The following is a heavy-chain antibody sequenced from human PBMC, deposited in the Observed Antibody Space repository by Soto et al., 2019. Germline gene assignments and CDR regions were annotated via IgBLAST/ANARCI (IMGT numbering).Heavy chain of an antibody. D-gene: IGHD2-2*02. CDR3: ARGERICSSTSCYTPSPDFDY. CDR1: GGSFSGYY. Sequence: PSETLSLTCAVYGGSFSGYYWSWIRQPPGKGLEWIGEINHSGSTNYNPSLKSRVTISVDTSKNQFSLKLSSVTAADTAVYYCARGERICSSTSCYTPSPDFDYWGQGTLVTVSS. J-gene: IGHJ4*02. CDR2: INHSGST. V-gene: IGHV4-34*01.